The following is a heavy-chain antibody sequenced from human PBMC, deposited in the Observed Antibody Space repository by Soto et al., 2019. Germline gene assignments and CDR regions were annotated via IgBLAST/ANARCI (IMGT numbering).Heavy chain of an antibody. CDR2: MTSSGSGT. V-gene: IGHV3-23*01. CDR3: AKDLRNIGARPWFKCFDD. J-gene: IGHJ4*02. D-gene: IGHD6-6*01. Sequence: EAQMLESGGGLVQPGGSLRLSCEVSGFTFTSYAMNWVRQAPGKGLEWVAGMTSSGSGTFYADSVKGRFTISRDNFRNTLYLELSTVREDDTAVYFCAKDLRNIGARPWFKCFDDWGQGTLVTVSS. CDR1: GFTFTSYA.